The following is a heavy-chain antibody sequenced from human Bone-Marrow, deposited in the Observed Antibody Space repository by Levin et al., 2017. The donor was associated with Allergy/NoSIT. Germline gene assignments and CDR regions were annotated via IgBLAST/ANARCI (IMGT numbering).Heavy chain of an antibody. V-gene: IGHV3-13*04. D-gene: IGHD2-2*01. J-gene: IGHJ4*02. Sequence: GESLKISCAASGFTFSSYDMHWVRQATGRGLEWVSAIGTAADSYYSGSVKGRFTVSRDNAQNSFFLQMNSLRAGDNAVFFCARVSLPRYCASTSCSDSGYYFDYWGQGTLVTVSS. CDR2: IGTAADS. CDR1: GFTFSSYD. CDR3: ARVSLPRYCASTSCSDSGYYFDY.